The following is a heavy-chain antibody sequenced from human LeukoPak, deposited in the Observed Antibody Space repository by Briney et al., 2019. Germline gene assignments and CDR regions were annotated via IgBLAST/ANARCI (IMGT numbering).Heavy chain of an antibody. Sequence: PSQTLSLTCTVSGGSISSGGYYWSWIRQHPGKGLEWIGYIYYSGSTYYNPSLKSQVTISVDTSKNQFSLKLSSVTAADTAVYYCATSTFWYYYGMDVWGQGTTVTVSS. V-gene: IGHV4-31*01. CDR1: GGSISSGGYY. J-gene: IGHJ6*02. CDR2: IYYSGST. CDR3: ATSTFWYYYGMDV.